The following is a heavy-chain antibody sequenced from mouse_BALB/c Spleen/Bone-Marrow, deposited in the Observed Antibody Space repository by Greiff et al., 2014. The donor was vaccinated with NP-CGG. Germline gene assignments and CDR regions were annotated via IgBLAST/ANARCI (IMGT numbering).Heavy chain of an antibody. J-gene: IGHJ4*01. CDR1: GYTFTSYW. V-gene: IGHV1S127*01. Sequence: QVQLKQSGPELVRPGASVKMSCKASGYTFTSYWMHWVQQRPGQGLEWIGMIDPSNSETRLTQKFMDKATLNVDKSSITAYIQRSSLTAEDSAVYYCARSHLAMDYGGQGTSVTVSS. CDR3: ARSHLAMDY. D-gene: IGHD6-1*01. CDR2: IDPSNSET.